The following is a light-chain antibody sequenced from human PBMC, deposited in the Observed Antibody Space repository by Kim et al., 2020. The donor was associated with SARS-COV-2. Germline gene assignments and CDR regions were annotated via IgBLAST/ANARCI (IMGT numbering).Light chain of an antibody. V-gene: IGKV1-39*01. J-gene: IGKJ4*01. CDR2: AAS. CDR1: QSISTY. CDR3: QQSRTAPLLT. Sequence: DIQMTQSPSSLSASVGDRVAIACRASQSISTYLNWYQQKPRKAPKLLIYAASSLQSGVPSRFSGSGSGTDFTLTISSLQPEDFATYYCQQSRTAPLLTFGGGTKVDIK.